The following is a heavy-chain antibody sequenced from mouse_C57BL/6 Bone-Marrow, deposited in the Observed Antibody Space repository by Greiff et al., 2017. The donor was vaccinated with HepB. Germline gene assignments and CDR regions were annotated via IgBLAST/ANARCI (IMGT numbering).Heavy chain of an antibody. D-gene: IGHD2-2*01. CDR2: ISYDGSN. CDR3: AREGGYDGRFYAMDY. CDR1: GYSITSGYY. V-gene: IGHV3-6*01. Sequence: EVKLMESGPGLVKPSQSLSLTCSVTGYSITSGYYWNWIRQFPGNKLEWMGYISYDGSNNYNPSLKNRISITRDTSKNQFFLKLNSVTTEDTATYYCAREGGYDGRFYAMDYWGQGTSVTVSS. J-gene: IGHJ4*01.